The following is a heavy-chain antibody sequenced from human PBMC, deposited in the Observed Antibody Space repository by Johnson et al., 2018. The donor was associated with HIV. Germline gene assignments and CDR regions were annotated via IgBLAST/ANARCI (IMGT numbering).Heavy chain of an antibody. Sequence: VQLVESGGGLVQPGGSLRLSCGASGFTFSDHWMQWVRQAPGKGLVWVSRINGDGSRTSYADSVKGRFTIARDNAKNTLFLEMKSLRAEDTAVYYCAKAVAGGCDAFDIWGQGTMVTVSS. D-gene: IGHD6-13*01. J-gene: IGHJ3*02. V-gene: IGHV3-74*01. CDR2: INGDGSRT. CDR3: AKAVAGGCDAFDI. CDR1: GFTFSDHW.